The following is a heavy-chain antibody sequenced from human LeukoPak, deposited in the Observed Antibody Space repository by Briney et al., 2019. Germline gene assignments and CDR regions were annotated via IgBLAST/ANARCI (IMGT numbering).Heavy chain of an antibody. Sequence: PSETLSLTCTVSGASISSGNYYWSWIRQPAGKGLEWIGRVYTSGTATYNPSLKSRVTISVDTSRNQFSLRLNSVTAADTALYYCVRDTRYDMDVWGKGTTVTVFS. V-gene: IGHV4-61*02. CDR2: VYTSGTA. J-gene: IGHJ6*03. CDR3: VRDTRYDMDV. CDR1: GASISSGNYY.